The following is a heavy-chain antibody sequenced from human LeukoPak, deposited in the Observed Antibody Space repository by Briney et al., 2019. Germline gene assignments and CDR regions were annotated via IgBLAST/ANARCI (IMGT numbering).Heavy chain of an antibody. Sequence: GGSLRLSCAASGFTVSSNYMSWVRQAPGKGLEWVSDIYSGGSTYYADSVKGRFTISRDNSKNTLYLQMNSLRAEDTAVYYCAREPLPRPGTNCSSTSCQYYYYYGMDVWGQGTTVTVSS. CDR1: GFTVSSNY. D-gene: IGHD2-2*01. V-gene: IGHV3-66*01. CDR3: AREPLPRPGTNCSSTSCQYYYYYGMDV. CDR2: IYSGGST. J-gene: IGHJ6*02.